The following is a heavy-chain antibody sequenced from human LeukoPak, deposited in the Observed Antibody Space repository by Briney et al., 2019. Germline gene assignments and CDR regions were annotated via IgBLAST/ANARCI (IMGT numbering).Heavy chain of an antibody. D-gene: IGHD3-10*01. V-gene: IGHV3-48*04. J-gene: IGHJ6*03. CDR2: ISSSSSTL. CDR1: GFTFSSYG. Sequence: GGSLRLSCAASGFTFSSYGMTWVRQAPGKGLEWVSYISSSSSTLYYADSVKGRFTISRDNAKNSLYLQMNSLRAEDTAVYYCARDITPYYYMDVWGKGTTVTVSS. CDR3: ARDITPYYYMDV.